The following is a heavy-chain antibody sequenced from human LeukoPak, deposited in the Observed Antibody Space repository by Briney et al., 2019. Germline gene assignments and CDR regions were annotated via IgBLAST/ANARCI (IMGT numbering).Heavy chain of an antibody. CDR1: GGTFSSYA. Sequence: ASVKVSCKASGGTFSSYAISWVRQAPGQGLEWMGWMNPNSGNTGYAQKFQGRVTITRNTSISTAYMELSSLRSEDTAVYYCARGKKNDYVWGSYRYKLDYWGQGTLVTVSS. V-gene: IGHV1-8*03. D-gene: IGHD3-16*02. J-gene: IGHJ4*02. CDR3: ARGKKNDYVWGSYRYKLDY. CDR2: MNPNSGNT.